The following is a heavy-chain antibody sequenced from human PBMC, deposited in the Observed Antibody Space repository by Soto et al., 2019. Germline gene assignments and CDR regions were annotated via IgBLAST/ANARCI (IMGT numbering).Heavy chain of an antibody. CDR2: INHSGST. CDR1: GGSFSGYY. J-gene: IGHJ4*02. Sequence: SETLSLTCAVYGGSFSGYYWSWIRQPPGKGLEWIGEINHSGSTNYNPSLKSRVTISVDTSKNQFSLKLSSVTAADTAVYYCARRLRNMVRGVIREGFDYWGQGTLVTVSS. D-gene: IGHD3-10*01. V-gene: IGHV4-34*01. CDR3: ARRLRNMVRGVIREGFDY.